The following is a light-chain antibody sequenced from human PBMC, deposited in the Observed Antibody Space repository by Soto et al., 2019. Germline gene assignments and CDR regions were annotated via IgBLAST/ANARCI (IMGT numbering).Light chain of an antibody. Sequence: DIQMTQSPSSLSASFAYRFTITCLASQSISTYLNWYQQTPGKAPKLLIYAASSLQSGVPSRFSGSGSGTDFTLTISSLHPEDSATYYCQQSYSTPPTFGQGTKVDIK. CDR1: QSISTY. V-gene: IGKV1-39*01. CDR3: QQSYSTPPT. J-gene: IGKJ1*01. CDR2: AAS.